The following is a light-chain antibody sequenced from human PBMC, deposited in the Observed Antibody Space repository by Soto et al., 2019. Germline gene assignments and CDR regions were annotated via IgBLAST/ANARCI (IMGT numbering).Light chain of an antibody. CDR2: GAS. CDR1: QSVSSTF. V-gene: IGKV3-20*01. J-gene: IGKJ1*01. Sequence: EIVLTQSPGTLSLSPGERATLSCRASQSVSSTFLAWHQQKPGQAPRLLVYGASSRATGIPDRFSGSGSGTDFTLTISRLEPEDFAVYYCQQYENSPWTFGQGTKVEI. CDR3: QQYENSPWT.